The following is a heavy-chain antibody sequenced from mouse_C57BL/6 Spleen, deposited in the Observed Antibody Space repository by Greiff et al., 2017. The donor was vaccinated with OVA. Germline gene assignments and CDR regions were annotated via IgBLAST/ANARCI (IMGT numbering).Heavy chain of an antibody. V-gene: IGHV1-82*01. CDR3: ARDYDGVGYAMDY. D-gene: IGHD2-4*01. J-gene: IGHJ4*01. Sequence: QVQLQQSGPELVKPGASVKISCKASGYAFSSSWMNWVKQRPGKGLEWIGRIYPGDGDTNYNGKFKGKATLTADKSSSTAYMQLSSLTSEDSAVYFCARDYDGVGYAMDYWGQGTSVTVSS. CDR2: IYPGDGDT. CDR1: GYAFSSSW.